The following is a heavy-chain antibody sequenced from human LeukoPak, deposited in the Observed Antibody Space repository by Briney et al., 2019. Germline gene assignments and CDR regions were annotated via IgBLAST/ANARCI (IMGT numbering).Heavy chain of an antibody. CDR2: ISWNSGSI. J-gene: IGHJ3*02. CDR3: AKGYYDSSVYLDVGDAFDI. CDR1: GFTFDDYA. D-gene: IGHD3-22*01. Sequence: PGRSLRLSCAASGFTFDDYAMHWVRQAPGKGLEWVSGISWNSGSIGYADPVKGRFTISRDNAKNSLYLQMNSLRAEDTALYYCAKGYYDSSVYLDVGDAFDIWGQGTMVTVSS. V-gene: IGHV3-9*01.